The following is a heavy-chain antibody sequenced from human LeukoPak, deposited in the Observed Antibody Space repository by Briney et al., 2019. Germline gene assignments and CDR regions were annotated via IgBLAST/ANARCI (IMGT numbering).Heavy chain of an antibody. CDR3: ARGNGGNSEFDY. D-gene: IGHD4-23*01. J-gene: IGHJ4*02. Sequence: PSQTLSLTCTVSDGSISSGTNFWTWIRQPAGKGLEWIGRIDSRGSTYYNPSLRSRVTISLDTSKNQFSLTLSSVTAADTAVYYCARGNGGNSEFDYWGQGTLVTVSS. CDR2: IDSRGST. V-gene: IGHV4-61*02. CDR1: DGSISSGTNF.